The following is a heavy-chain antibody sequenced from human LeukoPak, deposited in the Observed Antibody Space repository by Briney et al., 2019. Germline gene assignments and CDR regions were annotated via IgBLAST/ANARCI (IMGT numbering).Heavy chain of an antibody. CDR2: IKKDGSQK. CDR3: TRVFGGYDVSDY. CDR1: GFTFSSFW. J-gene: IGHJ4*02. V-gene: IGHV3-7*03. Sequence: QAGGSLRLSCAASGFTFSSFWMSWVRQAPGKGLEWVANIKKDGSQKYYVDSVEGRFTISRDNAKNSLYLQMDSLRVVDTAVYYCTRVFGGYDVSDYWGQGTLVTVSS. D-gene: IGHD3-3*01.